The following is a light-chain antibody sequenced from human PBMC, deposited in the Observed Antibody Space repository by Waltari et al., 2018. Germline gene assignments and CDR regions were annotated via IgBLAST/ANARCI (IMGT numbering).Light chain of an antibody. V-gene: IGKV3-20*01. CDR1: QSVNTNY. Sequence: EVLLTQSPGTLSLSPGERATLPCRASQSVNTNYLAWYQKKPGQARRLLIYGASSGATGIPDRFSGSVSGTDFSLPISRVEPEDFAVYYCQHYGASPLTFGGGTTVEIK. J-gene: IGKJ4*01. CDR2: GAS. CDR3: QHYGASPLT.